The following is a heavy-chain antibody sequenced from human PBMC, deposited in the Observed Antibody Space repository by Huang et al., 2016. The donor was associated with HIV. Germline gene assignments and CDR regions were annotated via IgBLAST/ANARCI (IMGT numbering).Heavy chain of an antibody. CDR3: ARGTRLTGLWYFDL. D-gene: IGHD7-27*01. J-gene: IGHJ2*01. CDR2: IKGDGRST. V-gene: IGHV3-74*01. Sequence: EVQLVESGGGLVQPGGSLRLSCAASGFTFSSYWMHWVRQAPGKGLVWGSRIKGDGRSTNYADSVKGRFTISRDNAKNTLYVQVNSLRAEDTAVYYCARGTRLTGLWYFDLWGRGTLVIVSS. CDR1: GFTFSSYW.